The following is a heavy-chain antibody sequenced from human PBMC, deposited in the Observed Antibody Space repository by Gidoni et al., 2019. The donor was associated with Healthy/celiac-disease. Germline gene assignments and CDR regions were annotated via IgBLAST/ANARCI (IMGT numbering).Heavy chain of an antibody. Sequence: QVQLVQSGAEVTKSGASVKVSCTASGYTFTSYDIHWVRQATGQGLEWMGWMNPNSGNTGYAQKFQGRVTMTRNTSISTAYMELSSLRSEDTAVYYCARGGFRSSWTNWFDHWGQGTLVTVSS. CDR3: ARGGFRSSWTNWFDH. J-gene: IGHJ5*02. CDR2: MNPNSGNT. D-gene: IGHD6-6*01. CDR1: GYTFTSYD. V-gene: IGHV1-8*01.